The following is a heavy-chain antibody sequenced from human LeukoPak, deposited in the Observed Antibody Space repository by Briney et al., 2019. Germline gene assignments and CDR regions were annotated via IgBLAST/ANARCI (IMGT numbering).Heavy chain of an antibody. Sequence: GGTLRLSCAASGFTFSSYGMSWVRQAPGKGLEWVSAISGSGGSTYYADSVKGRFTISRDNAKNSLYLQMNSLRAEDTAVYYCAGRGGAPPNDSDYWGQGTLVTVSS. J-gene: IGHJ4*02. CDR3: AGRGGAPPNDSDY. CDR1: GFTFSSYG. V-gene: IGHV3-23*01. D-gene: IGHD3-3*01. CDR2: ISGSGGST.